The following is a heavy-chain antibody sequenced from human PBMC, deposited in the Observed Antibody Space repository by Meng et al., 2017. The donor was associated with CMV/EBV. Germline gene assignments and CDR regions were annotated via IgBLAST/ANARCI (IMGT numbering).Heavy chain of an antibody. J-gene: IGHJ5*02. V-gene: IGHV4-4*02. Sequence: VSGGSISSSSWWSWVRQPPGKGLEWIGEIYHSGSTNYNPSLKSRVTISVDKSKNQFSLKLSSVTAADTAVYYCARKRYDFWSGDFGPWGQGTLVTVSS. CDR1: GGSISSSSW. D-gene: IGHD3-3*01. CDR2: IYHSGST. CDR3: ARKRYDFWSGDFGP.